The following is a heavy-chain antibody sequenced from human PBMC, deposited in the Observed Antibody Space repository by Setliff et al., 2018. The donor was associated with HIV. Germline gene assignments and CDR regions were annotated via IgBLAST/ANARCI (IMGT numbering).Heavy chain of an antibody. Sequence: ETLSLTCTVSGGSISSYYWSWIRQPAGKGLEWIGRIYTSGSTKYNPSLKSRVTMSVDTSKNQFSLKLSSVTAADTAVYYCAREWYYGSGSYWASYYYYYYYMDVWGKGTTVTVLL. CDR2: IYTSGST. CDR3: AREWYYGSGSYWASYYYYYYYMDV. J-gene: IGHJ6*03. V-gene: IGHV4-4*07. D-gene: IGHD3-10*01. CDR1: GGSISSYY.